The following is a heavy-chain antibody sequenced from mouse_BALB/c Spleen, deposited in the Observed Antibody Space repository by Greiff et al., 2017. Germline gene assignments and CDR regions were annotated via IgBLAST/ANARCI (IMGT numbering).Heavy chain of an antibody. CDR2: INSNGGST. V-gene: IGHV5-6-2*01. J-gene: IGHJ2*01. CDR3: ARFSPYFDY. Sequence: EVKLMESGGGLVKLGGSLKLSCAASGFTFSSYYMSWVRQTPEKRLELVAAINSNGGSTYYPDTVKGRFTISRDNAKNTLYLQMSSLKSEDTALYYCARFSPYFDYWGQGTTLTVSS. CDR1: GFTFSSYY.